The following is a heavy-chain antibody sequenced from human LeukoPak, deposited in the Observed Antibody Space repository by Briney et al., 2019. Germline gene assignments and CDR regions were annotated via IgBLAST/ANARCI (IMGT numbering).Heavy chain of an antibody. Sequence: SETLSLTCTVSGGSISSYYWSWIRQPPGKGLEWIGYIYYSGTTNYNPSLRGRVTISVDRSKNQFSLKLSSVTAADTAVYYCARTSSSRFLHFDYWGQGTLVTVSS. J-gene: IGHJ4*02. CDR2: IYYSGTT. D-gene: IGHD6-13*01. CDR1: GGSISSYY. CDR3: ARTSSSRFLHFDY. V-gene: IGHV4-59*08.